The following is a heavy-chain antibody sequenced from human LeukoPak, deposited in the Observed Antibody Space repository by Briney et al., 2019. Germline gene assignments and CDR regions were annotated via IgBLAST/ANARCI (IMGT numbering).Heavy chain of an antibody. J-gene: IGHJ3*02. CDR3: AKCNLNNCREGFDI. V-gene: IGHV3-23*01. CDR2: ISVSSTT. Sequence: GGSLRLSCAAAGFTFSSNALSWVRPLPGEGLDWVPSISVSSTTYYLDSVKGRFTISGDNSKNALYLQMNSLRAEDTALYYCAKCNLNNCREGFDIWGQGTMVTVSS. CDR1: GFTFSSNA. D-gene: IGHD1-1*01.